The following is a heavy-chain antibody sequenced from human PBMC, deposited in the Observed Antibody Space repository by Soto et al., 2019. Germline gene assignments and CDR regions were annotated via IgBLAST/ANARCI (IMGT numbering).Heavy chain of an antibody. Sequence: SETLSLTCAVYGGSFSGYYWSWIRQPPGKGLEWIGEINHSGSTNYNPSLKSRVTISVDTSKNQFSLKLSSVTAADTAVYYCARDRMFDYWGQGTLVTV. J-gene: IGHJ4*02. CDR2: INHSGST. CDR3: ARDRMFDY. V-gene: IGHV4-34*01. CDR1: GGSFSGYY.